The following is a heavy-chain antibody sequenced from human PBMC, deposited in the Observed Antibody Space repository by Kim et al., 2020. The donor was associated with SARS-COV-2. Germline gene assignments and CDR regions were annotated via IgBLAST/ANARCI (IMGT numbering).Heavy chain of an antibody. CDR2: IYSGGST. CDR1: GFTVSSNY. V-gene: IGHV3-66*01. CDR3: ARGRRDSSGWQLLGYGMDV. D-gene: IGHD6-19*01. Sequence: GGSLRLSCAASGFTVSSNYMSWVRQAPGKGLEWVSVIYSGGSTYYADSVKGRFTISRDNSKNTLYLQMNSLRAEDTAVYYCARGRRDSSGWQLLGYGMDVWGQGTTVTVSS. J-gene: IGHJ6*02.